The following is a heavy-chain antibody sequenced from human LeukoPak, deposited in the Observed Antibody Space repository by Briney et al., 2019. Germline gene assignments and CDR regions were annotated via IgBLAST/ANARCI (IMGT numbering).Heavy chain of an antibody. J-gene: IGHJ5*02. CDR3: ARVVKFDFWFDP. Sequence: QAGGSLRLSCAASGFTFSSYAMHWVRQAPGKGLEWVAVISYDGSNKYYADSVKGRFTISRDNPKNTLYLQMNSLRAEDTAVYYCARVVKFDFWFDPWGQGTLVTVSS. V-gene: IGHV3-30*14. D-gene: IGHD3-3*01. CDR1: GFTFSSYA. CDR2: ISYDGSNK.